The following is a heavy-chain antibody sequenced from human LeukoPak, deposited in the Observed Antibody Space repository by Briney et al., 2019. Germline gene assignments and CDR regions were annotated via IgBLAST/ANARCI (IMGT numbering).Heavy chain of an antibody. CDR1: GFTFSTYW. J-gene: IGHJ4*02. Sequence: GGSLRLSCSASGFTFSTYWMHWVRQAPGKGLVWVSRISSDGINTNYADSVKGRFTISRDNAKKTLYLQMNSLRPEDTAVYYCVLLSLTPGWGQGTLVTVSS. D-gene: IGHD4-23*01. CDR3: VLLSLTPG. CDR2: ISSDGINT. V-gene: IGHV3-74*01.